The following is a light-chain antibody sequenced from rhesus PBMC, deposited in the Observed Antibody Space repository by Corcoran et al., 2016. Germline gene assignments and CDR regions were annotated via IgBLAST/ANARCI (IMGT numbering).Light chain of an antibody. V-gene: IGKV3-42*03. CDR3: QQYSNWPYS. CDR1: QSVSSS. CDR2: GAS. Sequence: EIVMTQSPATLSLSPGERATLSCRASQSVSSSLAWYQQKPGQAPRLPIYGASSRATGIPDRFSGSGSGTEFTLTISSLEPEDFAVYYCQQYSNWPYSFGQGTKVEIK. J-gene: IGKJ2*01.